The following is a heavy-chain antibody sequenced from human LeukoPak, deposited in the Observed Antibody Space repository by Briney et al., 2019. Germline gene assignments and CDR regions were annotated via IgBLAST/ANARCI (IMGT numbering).Heavy chain of an antibody. J-gene: IGHJ6*02. CDR3: ARRSTMTYYAMDV. CDR2: ITTSGTTT. D-gene: IGHD5/OR15-5a*01. V-gene: IGHV3-48*03. Sequence: GGSLRLSCAASGFTFNIYEMNSVRQAPGKGRDCVSHITTSGTTTYYADSVKGRFTISRDNARNSLCLQMNSLRAEYTAVYYCARRSTMTYYAMDVWGQGTTVTVSS. CDR1: GFTFNIYE.